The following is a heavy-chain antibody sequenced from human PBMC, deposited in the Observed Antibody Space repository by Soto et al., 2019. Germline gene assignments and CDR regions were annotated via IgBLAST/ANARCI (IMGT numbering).Heavy chain of an antibody. CDR1: GGSISSGGYY. J-gene: IGHJ5*02. CDR3: ARGLVVVPDTGHWFDP. V-gene: IGHV4-31*03. D-gene: IGHD2-2*01. Sequence: QVQLQESGPGLVKPSQTLSLTCTVSGGSISSGGYYWSWIRQHPGKGLEWIGYIYYSGSTYYNPSLKSRVTISVDTSKNQFSLKLSSVTAADTAVYYCARGLVVVPDTGHWFDPWGQGTLVTVSS. CDR2: IYYSGST.